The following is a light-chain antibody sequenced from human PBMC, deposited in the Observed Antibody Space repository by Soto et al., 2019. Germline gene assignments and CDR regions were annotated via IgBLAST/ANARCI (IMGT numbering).Light chain of an antibody. J-gene: IGLJ2*01. Sequence: QSALTQPASVSGSPGQSITISCTGTSSDVGGYNYVSWYQQHPGKAPKLMIYDVSNRPSGVSNRFSGSKSGNTASLTISGLDADDEADYYFSSYTSSSTVVFGGGTKLTVL. CDR2: DVS. CDR1: SSDVGGYNY. CDR3: SSYTSSSTVV. V-gene: IGLV2-14*01.